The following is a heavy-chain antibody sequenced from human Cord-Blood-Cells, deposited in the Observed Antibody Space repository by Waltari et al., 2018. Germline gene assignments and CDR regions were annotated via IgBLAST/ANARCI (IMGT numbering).Heavy chain of an antibody. J-gene: IGHJ6*02. V-gene: IGHV3-7*01. CDR2: IKQDGSEK. D-gene: IGHD6-13*01. CDR3: ARELERIFSSSWYYYYYGMDV. CDR1: GFTFSSYW. Sequence: EVQLVESGGGLVQPGGSLRLSCAASGFTFSSYWMSWVRQAPGMGLVWVANIKQDGSEKYYVDSVKGRFTISRDNAKNSLYLQMNSLRAEDTAVYYCARELERIFSSSWYYYYYGMDVWGQGTTVTVSS.